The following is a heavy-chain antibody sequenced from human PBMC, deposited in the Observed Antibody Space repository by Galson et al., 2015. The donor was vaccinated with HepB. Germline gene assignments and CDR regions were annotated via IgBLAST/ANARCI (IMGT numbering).Heavy chain of an antibody. D-gene: IGHD3-9*01. Sequence: SLRLSCAASGFTFSSYSMNWVRQAPGKGLEWVSFISGSSSNIDYADSVKGRFTISRDNAKNSLSLQMNSLRDEDTAVYYCARDHDWAFDYWGQGALVTVSS. J-gene: IGHJ4*02. CDR2: ISGSSSNI. CDR3: ARDHDWAFDY. CDR1: GFTFSSYS. V-gene: IGHV3-48*02.